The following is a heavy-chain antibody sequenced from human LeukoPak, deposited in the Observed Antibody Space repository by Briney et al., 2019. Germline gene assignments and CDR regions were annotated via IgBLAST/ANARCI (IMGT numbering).Heavy chain of an antibody. D-gene: IGHD4-11*01. CDR2: TSGSGGKT. CDR3: ARDYTRGAFDI. CDR1: GFTFSSYA. V-gene: IGHV3-23*01. Sequence: GGSLRLSCAVSGFTFSSYAMSWVRQAPGKGLEWVSGTSGSGGKTYYADSVKGRTTISRDNSKNTLYLQMNSLRAEDTAVYYCARDYTRGAFDIWGQGTMVTVSS. J-gene: IGHJ3*02.